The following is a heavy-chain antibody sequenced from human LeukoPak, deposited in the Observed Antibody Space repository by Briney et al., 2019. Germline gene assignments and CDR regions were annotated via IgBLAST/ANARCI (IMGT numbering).Heavy chain of an antibody. CDR1: GGSISSSSYY. V-gene: IGHV4-39*01. CDR3: ARHAVEAASRWFDP. Sequence: PSETLSLTCTVSGGSISSSSYYWGWIRQPPGKGLEWIASIYYSGSTYYNPSLKSRFTMSVDTSKKQFSLKLSSVTAADTAVYYCARHAVEAASRWFDPWGQGTLVTVSS. CDR2: IYYSGST. J-gene: IGHJ5*02. D-gene: IGHD1-1*01.